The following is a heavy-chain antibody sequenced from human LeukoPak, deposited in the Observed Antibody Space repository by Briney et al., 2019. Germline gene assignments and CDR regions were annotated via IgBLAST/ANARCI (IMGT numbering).Heavy chain of an antibody. CDR2: ISGSGGRT. D-gene: IGHD6-19*01. Sequence: GGSLRLSCAASGFTFSSYAMSWVRQAPGKGLEWVSAISGSGGRTYYADSVKGRFTISRDNSKNTLFLQMNSLRAEDTAVYYCAKDSLVGGWLVGYSFDSWGQGTLVTVSS. CDR1: GFTFSSYA. CDR3: AKDSLVGGWLVGYSFDS. V-gene: IGHV3-23*01. J-gene: IGHJ4*02.